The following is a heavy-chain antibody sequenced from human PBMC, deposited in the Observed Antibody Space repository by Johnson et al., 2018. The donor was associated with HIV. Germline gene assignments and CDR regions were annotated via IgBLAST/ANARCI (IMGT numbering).Heavy chain of an antibody. V-gene: IGHV3-64*01. D-gene: IGHD3-9*01. CDR3: ARGFYDILTGFDAFDI. J-gene: IGHJ3*02. Sequence: LVESGGDLVQPGGSLRVSCAASGFTFSSHAMHWVRQAPGKGLEYVSAISSNGGSTYYAKSVKGRFTISRDNSKNTLELQMGSLRAEDMAVYYCARGFYDILTGFDAFDIWGQGTMVTVSS. CDR2: ISSNGGST. CDR1: GFTFSSHA.